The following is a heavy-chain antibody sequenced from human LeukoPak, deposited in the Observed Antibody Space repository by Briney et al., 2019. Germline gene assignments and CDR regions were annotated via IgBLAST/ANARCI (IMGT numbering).Heavy chain of an antibody. J-gene: IGHJ3*02. CDR3: AGDIVVVPARAFDI. CDR2: IIPILGIA. Sequence: SVKVSCKASGGTFSSYASSWVRQAPGQGLEWMGRIIPILGIANYAQKFQGRVTITADKSTSTAYMELSSLRSEDTAVYYCAGDIVVVPARAFDIWGQGTMVTVSS. V-gene: IGHV1-69*04. CDR1: GGTFSSYA. D-gene: IGHD2-2*01.